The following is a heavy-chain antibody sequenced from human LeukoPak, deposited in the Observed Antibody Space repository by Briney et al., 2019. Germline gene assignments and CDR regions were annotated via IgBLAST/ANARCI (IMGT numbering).Heavy chain of an antibody. J-gene: IGHJ4*02. CDR1: GGSISSDDYY. D-gene: IGHD3-22*01. Sequence: SETLSLTCTVSGGSISSDDYYWSWIRQPPGKGLEWIGYIYYSGSTYYNPSLKSRVTISVNTSKNQFSLKLSSVTAADTAVYYCARGGDSSGYYPFDYWGQGTLVTVSS. CDR2: IYYSGST. V-gene: IGHV4-30-4*01. CDR3: ARGGDSSGYYPFDY.